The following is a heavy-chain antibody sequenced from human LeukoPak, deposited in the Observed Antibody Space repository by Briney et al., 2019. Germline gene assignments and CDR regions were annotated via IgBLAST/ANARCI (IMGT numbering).Heavy chain of an antibody. V-gene: IGHV3-48*01. CDR3: ARDLGLDFDY. J-gene: IGHJ4*02. D-gene: IGHD5-18*01. CDR2: ISSSSSTI. CDR1: GFTFSIYA. Sequence: GGSLRLSCAASGFTFSIYAMSWVRQAPGKGLEWVSYISSSSSTIYYADSVKGRFTISRDNAKNSLYLQMNSLRAEDTAVYYCARDLGLDFDYWGQGTLVTVSS.